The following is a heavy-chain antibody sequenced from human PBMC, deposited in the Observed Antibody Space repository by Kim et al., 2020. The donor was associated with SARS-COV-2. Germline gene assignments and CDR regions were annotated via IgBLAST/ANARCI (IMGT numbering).Heavy chain of an antibody. D-gene: IGHD3-22*01. CDR2: IYYSGST. Sequence: SETLSLTCTVSGGSISSSSYYWGWIRQPPGKGLEWIGSIYYSGSTYYNPSLKSRVTISVDTSKNQFSLKLSSVTAADTAVYYCARESGYYYDSSGSNFDYWGHGTPLTVSS. J-gene: IGHJ4*01. CDR3: ARESGYYYDSSGSNFDY. CDR1: GGSISSSSYY. V-gene: IGHV4-39*07.